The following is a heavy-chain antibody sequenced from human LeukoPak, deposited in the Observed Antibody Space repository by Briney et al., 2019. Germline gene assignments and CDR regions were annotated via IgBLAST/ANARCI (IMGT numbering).Heavy chain of an antibody. D-gene: IGHD1-14*01. Sequence: GGSLRLSCTASGLTFSTSGFNWVRQAPGKGLEWVASIAPTGSDRYHADSIKGRFTISRDNANNFLYLQMNSLRAEDTAVYYCATETNGRHYDYWGQGTLLTVSS. CDR2: IAPTGSDR. V-gene: IGHV3-21*06. CDR3: ATETNGRHYDY. CDR1: GLTFSTSG. J-gene: IGHJ4*02.